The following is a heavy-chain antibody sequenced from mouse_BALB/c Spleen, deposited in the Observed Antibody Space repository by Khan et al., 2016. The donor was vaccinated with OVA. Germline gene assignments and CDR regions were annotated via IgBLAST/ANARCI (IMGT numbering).Heavy chain of an antibody. J-gene: IGHJ3*01. V-gene: IGHV1-26*01. D-gene: IGHD2-10*02. CDR1: GYSFTLYY. CDR3: ARGYDFFAY. Sequence: EVQLQQSGPDLVKPGASVKISCKASGYSFTLYYMNWVKQSHGKSLEWIGRVTPNTGGSDYNQEFKGKAILPVDKSSNDSHMERHSLTSEDSAVYYCARGYDFFAYWGQGTLVTVSA. CDR2: VTPNTGGS.